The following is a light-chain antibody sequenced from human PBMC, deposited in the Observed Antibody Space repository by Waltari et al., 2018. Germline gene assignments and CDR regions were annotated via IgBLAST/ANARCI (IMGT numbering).Light chain of an antibody. CDR3: QKYYSYPPN. CDR1: QGISSY. CDR2: AAS. Sequence: AIRITQSPSSLSASTGDRVTITCRASQGISSYLSWYQQKPGKAPKLLIYAASTLQSGVPSRFSGSGSVPDFTLTISCLQSEDFATYSCQKYYSYPPNFGGGTKVEIK. J-gene: IGKJ4*01. V-gene: IGKV1-8*01.